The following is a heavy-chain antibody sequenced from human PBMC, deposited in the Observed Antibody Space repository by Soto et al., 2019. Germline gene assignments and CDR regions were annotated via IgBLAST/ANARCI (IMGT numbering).Heavy chain of an antibody. CDR3: ARDPSIVLVPAATYYYYYYGMDV. CDR2: IWSDGSNK. D-gene: IGHD2-2*01. J-gene: IGHJ6*02. Sequence: GGSLRLSCAASGFTFSSYGMHWVRQAPGKGLEWVAVIWSDGSNKYYADSVKGRFTISRDNSKNTLYLQMNSLRAEDTAVYYCARDPSIVLVPAATYYYYYYGMDVWGQGTTVTVSS. V-gene: IGHV3-33*01. CDR1: GFTFSSYG.